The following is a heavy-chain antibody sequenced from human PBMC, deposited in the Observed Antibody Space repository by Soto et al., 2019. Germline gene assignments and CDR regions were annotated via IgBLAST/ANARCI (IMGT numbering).Heavy chain of an antibody. Sequence: ASVKVSCKASGYTFTSYAMHWVRQAPGQRLEWMGWINAGNGNTKYSQKFQGRVTITRDTSASTAYMELNSLRAEDTALYYCARDCSSSSCSIWHYWGQGTLVTVSS. CDR1: GYTFTSYA. CDR2: INAGNGNT. D-gene: IGHD2-2*01. V-gene: IGHV1-3*01. J-gene: IGHJ4*02. CDR3: ARDCSSSSCSIWHY.